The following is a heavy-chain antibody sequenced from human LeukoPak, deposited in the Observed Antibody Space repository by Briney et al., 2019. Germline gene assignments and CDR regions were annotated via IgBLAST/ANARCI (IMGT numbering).Heavy chain of an antibody. D-gene: IGHD2-15*01. CDR3: ARDSVVVAALQAKPFDY. CDR1: GGSFSGYY. V-gene: IGHV4-34*01. Sequence: SETLSLTCAVYGGSFSGYYWSWIRQPPGKGLEWIGEINHSGSTNYNPSLKSRVTISVDTSKNQFSLKLSSVTAADTAVYYCARDSVVVAALQAKPFDYWGQGTLVTVSS. J-gene: IGHJ4*02. CDR2: INHSGST.